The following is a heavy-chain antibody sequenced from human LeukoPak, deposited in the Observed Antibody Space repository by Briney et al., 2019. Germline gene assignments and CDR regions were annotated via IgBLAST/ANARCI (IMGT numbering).Heavy chain of an antibody. J-gene: IGHJ4*02. CDR1: GFTFSSYW. D-gene: IGHD2-2*01. CDR2: INHSGST. V-gene: IGHV4-34*01. CDR3: ARRLGYCSSTSCSPPGFDY. Sequence: GSLRLSCAASGFTFSSYWMSWVRQPPGKGLEWIGEINHSGSTNYNPSLKSRVTISVDTSKNQFSLKLSSVTAADTAVYYCARRLGYCSSTSCSPPGFDYWGQGTLVTVSS.